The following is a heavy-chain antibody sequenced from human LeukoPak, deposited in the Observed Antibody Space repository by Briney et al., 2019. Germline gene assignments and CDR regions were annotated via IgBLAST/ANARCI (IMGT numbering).Heavy chain of an antibody. CDR3: AKAPYHYDSNSHDVDF. J-gene: IGHJ4*02. D-gene: IGHD3-22*01. V-gene: IGHV3-30*18. Sequence: GGSLRLSCAASGFTFNIHAMNWVRQAPGKGLEWLTFISYDGSNKYYADSVKGRFTISRDNSKNTLYPQMNSLRAEDTAVYYCAKAPYHYDSNSHDVDFWGQGTLVTVSS. CDR2: ISYDGSNK. CDR1: GFTFNIHA.